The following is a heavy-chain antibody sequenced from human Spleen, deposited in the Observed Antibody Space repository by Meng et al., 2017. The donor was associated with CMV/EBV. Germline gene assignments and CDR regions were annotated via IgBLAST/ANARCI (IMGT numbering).Heavy chain of an antibody. D-gene: IGHD3-3*01. J-gene: IGHJ6*02. CDR3: ARGRYHDFWSGYPQDYYYYGMDV. V-gene: IGHV3-21*01. CDR2: ISSSGSYI. Sequence: GESLKISCAASAFTFSDYSMNWVRQAPGKGLEWVSSISSSGSYIYYADSLKGRFTISRDNAKNSLYLQVNSLRAEDTAVYYCARGRYHDFWSGYPQDYYYYGMDVWGQGTTGTVSS. CDR1: AFTFSDYS.